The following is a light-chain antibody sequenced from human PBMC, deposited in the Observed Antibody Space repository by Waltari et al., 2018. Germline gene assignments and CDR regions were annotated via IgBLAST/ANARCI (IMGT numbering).Light chain of an antibody. CDR2: GAS. CDR3: QQYNNWPPGT. CDR1: QSVSSN. V-gene: IGKV3-15*01. J-gene: IGKJ1*01. Sequence: PATLSVSPGERATLSCRASQSVSSNLAWYQQKPGQAPRLLIYGASTRATGIPARFSGSGSGTEFTLTISSLQSEDFAVYYCQQYNNWPPGTFGQGTKVEIK.